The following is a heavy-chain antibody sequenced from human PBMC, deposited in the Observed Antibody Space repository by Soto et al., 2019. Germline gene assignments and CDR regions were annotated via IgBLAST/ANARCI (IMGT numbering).Heavy chain of an antibody. CDR2: IIPIFGTA. Sequence: GASVKVSCKASGGTFSSYAISWVRQAPGQGLEWMGGIIPIFGTANYAQKFQGRVTITADESTSTAYMELSSLRSEDTAVYYCARDPITMVRGVNGWFDPWGQGTLVTVSS. D-gene: IGHD3-10*01. J-gene: IGHJ5*02. CDR1: GGTFSSYA. CDR3: ARDPITMVRGVNGWFDP. V-gene: IGHV1-69*13.